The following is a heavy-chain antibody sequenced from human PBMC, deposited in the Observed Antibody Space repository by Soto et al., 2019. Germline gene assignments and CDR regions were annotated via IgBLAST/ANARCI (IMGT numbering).Heavy chain of an antibody. D-gene: IGHD1-26*01. J-gene: IGHJ2*01. V-gene: IGHV3-74*01. CDR2: INSDGSST. CDR1: GFTFSSYW. CDR3: ARGGSLNWYFDL. Sequence: EVQLVESWGGLVQPGGSLRLSCAASGFTFSSYWMHWVRQAPGKGLVWVSRINSDGSSTSYADSVKGRFTISRDNAKNTLYLQMNILRAEDTAVYYCARGGSLNWYFDLWGRGTLVTVSS.